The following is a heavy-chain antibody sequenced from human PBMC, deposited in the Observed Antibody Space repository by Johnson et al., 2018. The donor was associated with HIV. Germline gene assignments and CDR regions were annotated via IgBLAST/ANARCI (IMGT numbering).Heavy chain of an antibody. CDR3: TTDRGYYDSSGYSRAFDI. J-gene: IGHJ3*02. CDR2: IYSGGST. V-gene: IGHV3-66*01. D-gene: IGHD3-22*01. Sequence: EVQLLESGGGLVQPGGSLRLSCTASGFTVSSNYMSWVRQAPGKGLEWVSVIYSGGSTYYAAPVKGRFTISRDDSKNTLYLQMNSLKTEDTAVYYCTTDRGYYDSSGYSRAFDIWGQGTMVTVSS. CDR1: GFTVSSNY.